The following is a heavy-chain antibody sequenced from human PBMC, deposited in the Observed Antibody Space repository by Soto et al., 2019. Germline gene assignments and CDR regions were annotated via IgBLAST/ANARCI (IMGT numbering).Heavy chain of an antibody. J-gene: IGHJ4*02. D-gene: IGHD3-3*01. V-gene: IGHV1-69*06. CDR1: GVTFSDQA. CDR2: IIPLFDSA. Sequence: GXSVKVSWQTAGVTFSDQAICLVRQAPGQGLECMGGIIPLFDSASYAQRSHDRVTITADKFTNTVYMELRSLTSEDTAVYYCAASTFQYGVSGYLHLDNWGQGTLVTFSS. CDR3: AASTFQYGVSGYLHLDN.